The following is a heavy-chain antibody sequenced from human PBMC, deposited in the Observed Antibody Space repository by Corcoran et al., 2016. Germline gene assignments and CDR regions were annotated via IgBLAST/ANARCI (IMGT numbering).Heavy chain of an antibody. J-gene: IGHJ4*02. CDR2: INPNSGGT. CDR3: ARDRADIVVVPAAPGY. CDR1: GYTLTGYY. D-gene: IGHD2-2*01. Sequence: QVQLVQSGAEVKKPGASVKVYCKDSGYTLTGYYMHWVRQAPGQGLEWRGWINPNSGGTNYAQQFQGRVTMTREPSISTAYMELSRLRSDDTAGYYCARDRADIVVVPAAPGYWGQGNLVTVSS. V-gene: IGHV1-2*02.